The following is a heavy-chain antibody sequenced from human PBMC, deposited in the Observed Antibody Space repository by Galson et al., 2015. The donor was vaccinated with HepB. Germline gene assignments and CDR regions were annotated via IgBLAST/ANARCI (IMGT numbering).Heavy chain of an antibody. Sequence: SLRLSCAGSGFTFKNYAMRWVRQAPRRGLEWVSDINARGDKTYYAESVKGRFAISRDNLRNTVYLQLRSLRAGDTATYYCVQDIRGGCGDSYCSSWGRGTPVIVSP. CDR1: GFTFKNYA. J-gene: IGHJ4*02. V-gene: IGHV3-23*01. D-gene: IGHD2-15*01. CDR2: INARGDKT. CDR3: VQDIRGGCGDSYCSS.